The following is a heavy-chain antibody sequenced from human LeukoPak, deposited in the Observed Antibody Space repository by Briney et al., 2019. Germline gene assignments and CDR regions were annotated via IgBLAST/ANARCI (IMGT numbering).Heavy chain of an antibody. CDR1: GGSISSGSYY. D-gene: IGHD2-21*02. CDR3: ARDDGRGVVTPY. V-gene: IGHV4-61*02. Sequence: SETLSLTCTVSGGSISSGSYYWSWIRQPAGKGLEWIGRIYTSGSTNYNPSLKSRVTISVDTSKNQFSLKLSSVTAADTAVYYCARDDGRGVVTPYWGQGTLVTVSS. J-gene: IGHJ4*02. CDR2: IYTSGST.